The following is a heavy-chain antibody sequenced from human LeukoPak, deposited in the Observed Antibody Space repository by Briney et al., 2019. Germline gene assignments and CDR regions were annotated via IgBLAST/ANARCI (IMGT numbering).Heavy chain of an antibody. V-gene: IGHV4-39*01. CDR3: ASHLRYGSGYYYIDY. Sequence: SETLSFTCTVSGGSISSSSYYWGWIRQPPGKGLEWIGTIFYSGSTYYSPSLKSRVTMSVDTSKSQFSLKLTSVTAADTAVYYCASHLRYGSGYYYIDYWGQGTLVTVSS. CDR1: GGSISSSSYY. D-gene: IGHD3-10*01. CDR2: IFYSGST. J-gene: IGHJ4*02.